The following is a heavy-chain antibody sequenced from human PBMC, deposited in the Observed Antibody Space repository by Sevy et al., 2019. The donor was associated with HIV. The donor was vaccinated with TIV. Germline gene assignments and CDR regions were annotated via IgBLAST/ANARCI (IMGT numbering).Heavy chain of an antibody. J-gene: IGHJ4*02. CDR1: GDTFTNNY. CDR2: VDPSAGNT. Sequence: ASVKVSCKASGDTFTNNYIHWVRQAPGQELEWMGMVDPSAGNTTYAQKFQGRVTMTRDTSTSILYMDLSSLRSEDTAVYYCVRADPDQHFDSWGQGTLATVSS. CDR3: VRADPDQHFDS. V-gene: IGHV1-46*01.